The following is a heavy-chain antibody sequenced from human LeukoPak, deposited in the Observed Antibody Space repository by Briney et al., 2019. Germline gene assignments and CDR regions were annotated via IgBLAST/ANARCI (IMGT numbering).Heavy chain of an antibody. CDR3: ASGGYSGYDHDFDY. D-gene: IGHD5-12*01. CDR1: GGSISSYY. CDR2: IYYSGST. V-gene: IGHV4-59*01. J-gene: IGHJ4*02. Sequence: SETLSLTCTVSGGSISSYYWSWIRQPPGKGLEWIGHIYYSGSTNYNPSLKSRVTISVDTSKNQFSLKLSSVTAADTAVYYCASGGYSGYDHDFDYWGQGTLVTVSS.